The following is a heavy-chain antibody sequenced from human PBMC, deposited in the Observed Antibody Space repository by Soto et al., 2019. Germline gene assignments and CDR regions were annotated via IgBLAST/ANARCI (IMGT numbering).Heavy chain of an antibody. CDR3: ASSRYYDFWSGPERPGHYYYGMDV. J-gene: IGHJ6*02. CDR2: IYYSGST. Sequence: PSETLSLTYTVSGGSISSYDGSWIRQPPGKGLEWIGYIYYSGSTNYNPSLKSRVTISVDTSKNQFSLKLSSVTAADTGVYYCASSRYYDFWSGPERPGHYYYGMDVWGQGTTVTVSS. V-gene: IGHV4-59*01. D-gene: IGHD3-3*01. CDR1: GGSISSYD.